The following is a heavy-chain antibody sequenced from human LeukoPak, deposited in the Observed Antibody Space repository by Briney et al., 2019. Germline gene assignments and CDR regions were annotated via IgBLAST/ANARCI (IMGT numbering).Heavy chain of an antibody. D-gene: IGHD2-2*01. CDR1: GYTFLYYY. J-gene: IGHJ5*02. CDR3: ARVRPCTTATCYRWFDP. V-gene: IGHV1-2*02. CDR2: INPNSGGT. Sequence: GASVKVSCKASGYTFLYYYMHWVRQAPGQGLEWMGWINPNSGGTNYAQKFQGRVTVTRDTSISTVYMDLSGLTSDDTAMYYCARVRPCTTATCYRWFDPWGQGTLVTVSS.